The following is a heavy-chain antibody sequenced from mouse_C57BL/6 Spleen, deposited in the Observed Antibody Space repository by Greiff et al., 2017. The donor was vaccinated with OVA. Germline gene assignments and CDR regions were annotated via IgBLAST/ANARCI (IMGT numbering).Heavy chain of an antibody. CDR1: GYSITSGYY. D-gene: IGHD1-1*01. CDR2: ISYDGSN. V-gene: IGHV3-6*01. Sequence: EVKLQESGPGLVKPSQSLSLTCSVTGYSITSGYYWNWIRQFPGNKLEWMGYISYDGSNNYNPSLKNRISITRDTSKNQFFLKLNSVTTEDTATYYCARDPSYGSRTYWGQGTLVTVSA. J-gene: IGHJ3*01. CDR3: ARDPSYGSRTY.